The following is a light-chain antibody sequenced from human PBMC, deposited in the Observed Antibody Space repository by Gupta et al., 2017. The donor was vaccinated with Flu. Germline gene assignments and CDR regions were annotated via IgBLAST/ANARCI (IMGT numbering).Light chain of an antibody. CDR2: GNS. V-gene: IGLV1-40*01. CDR1: SSNIGTYFD. Sequence: QSVLTQPPSVSGAPGQRVTVYCTGSSSNIGTYFDVHWYQHLPGTAPKLLIFGNSNRPSGVPDRFSGSKSGTSASLVITVLQTEDEAEYYCQSYDNGLSGWVFGGGTKVTVL. CDR3: QSYDNGLSGWV. J-gene: IGLJ3*02.